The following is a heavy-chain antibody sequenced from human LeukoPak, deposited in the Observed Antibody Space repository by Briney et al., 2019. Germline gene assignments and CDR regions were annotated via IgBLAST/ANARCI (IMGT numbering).Heavy chain of an antibody. CDR1: GFTFSSYA. V-gene: IGHV3-30-3*01. D-gene: IGHD1-26*01. CDR3: ARLRSGSYSFDY. CDR2: ISYDGSNK. Sequence: GSLRLSCAASGFTFSSYAMHWVRQAPGKGLEWVAVISYDGSNKYYADSVKGRFTISRDNSKNTLYLQMNSLRAEDTAVYYCARLRSGSYSFDYWGQGTLVTVSS. J-gene: IGHJ4*02.